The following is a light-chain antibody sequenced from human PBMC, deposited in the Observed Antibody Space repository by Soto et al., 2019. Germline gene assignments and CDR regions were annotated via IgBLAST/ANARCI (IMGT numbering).Light chain of an antibody. CDR3: QPFDSSLIGVV. J-gene: IGLJ3*02. CDR1: SSNIGADYD. CDR2: GNN. Sequence: QSVLTQPPSVSGAPGQRVTISCTGSSSNIGADYDVHWYQRLPGTAPKLLIAGNNNRPSGVPDRFSGSKSGTSASLAITGLQAEDEADYYCQPFDSSLIGVVFGGGTQLTVL. V-gene: IGLV1-40*01.